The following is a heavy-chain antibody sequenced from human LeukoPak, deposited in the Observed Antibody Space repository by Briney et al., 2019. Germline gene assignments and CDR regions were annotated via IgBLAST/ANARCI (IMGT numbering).Heavy chain of an antibody. J-gene: IGHJ4*02. CDR3: AKDLNRIAAAGTGD. CDR1: GFTFSSYS. Sequence: PGGSLRLSCAASGFTFSSYSMSWVRQAPGKGLEWVSAISGSGGSTYYADSVKGRFTISRDNSKNTLYLQMNSLRAEDTAVYYCAKDLNRIAAAGTGDWGQGTLVTVSS. D-gene: IGHD6-13*01. CDR2: ISGSGGST. V-gene: IGHV3-23*01.